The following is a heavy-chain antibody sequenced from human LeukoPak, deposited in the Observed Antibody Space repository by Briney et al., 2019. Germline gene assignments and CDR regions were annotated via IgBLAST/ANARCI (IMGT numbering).Heavy chain of an antibody. D-gene: IGHD3-10*01. CDR2: IWYDGSNK. CDR3: ARDGEIWFGELLFGFDP. V-gene: IGHV3-33*01. CDR1: GFTFSSYG. J-gene: IGHJ5*02. Sequence: GRSLRLSCAASGFTFSSYGMHWVRQAPGKGLEWVAVIWYDGSNKYYADSVKGRFTISRDNSKNTLYLQMNSLRAEDTAVYYCARDGEIWFGELLFGFDPWGRGTLVTVSS.